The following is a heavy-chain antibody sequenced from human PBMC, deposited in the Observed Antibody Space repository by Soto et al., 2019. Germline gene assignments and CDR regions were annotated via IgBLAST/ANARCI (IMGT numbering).Heavy chain of an antibody. V-gene: IGHV1-18*04. CDR3: ARDRTVKATYYYMDV. Sequence: ASVKVSCKASGYTFTGYYMHWVRQAPGQGLEWMGWISANNGNTNYAQKLQGRVTMTTDTSTSTAYMELRSLRSDDTAVYYCARDRTVKATYYYMDVWGKGTTVTVSS. CDR1: GYTFTGYY. CDR2: ISANNGNT. D-gene: IGHD4-17*01. J-gene: IGHJ6*03.